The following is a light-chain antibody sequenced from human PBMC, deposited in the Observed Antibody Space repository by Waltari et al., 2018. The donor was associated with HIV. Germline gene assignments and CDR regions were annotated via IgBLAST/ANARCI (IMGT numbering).Light chain of an antibody. CDR2: ATS. J-gene: IGKJ4*02. V-gene: IGKV1-39*01. Sequence: DIQLTQSPSSLSASVGDRVSITCRASQTFNTYLNWYQQIPGKAPKLLIYATSTLQSGVPLRFSGSGSGTDFILTISSLQPEDFAPYYCQQSHTNPRTFGRGTKVEVK. CDR1: QTFNTY. CDR3: QQSHTNPRT.